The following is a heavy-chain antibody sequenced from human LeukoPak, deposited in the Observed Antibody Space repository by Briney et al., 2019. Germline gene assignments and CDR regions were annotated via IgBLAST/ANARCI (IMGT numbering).Heavy chain of an antibody. Sequence: SETQSLTCTVSGYSISSGYYWGWIRQPPGKGLEWIGSIYHSGSTYYNPSLKSRVTISVDTSKNQFSLKLSSVTAADTAVYYCARDKGVDYYDSSGYYYRNAFDIWGQGTMVTVSS. J-gene: IGHJ3*02. V-gene: IGHV4-38-2*02. CDR2: IYHSGST. CDR1: GYSISSGYY. D-gene: IGHD3-22*01. CDR3: ARDKGVDYYDSSGYYYRNAFDI.